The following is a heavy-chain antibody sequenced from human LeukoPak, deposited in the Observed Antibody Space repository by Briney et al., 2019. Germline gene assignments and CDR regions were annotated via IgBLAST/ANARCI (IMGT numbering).Heavy chain of an antibody. CDR1: GFTFSSHA. CDR3: AKDPYGTGYFDY. J-gene: IGHJ4*02. D-gene: IGHD4-17*01. V-gene: IGHV3-23*01. Sequence: GGSLRLSCAASGFTFSSHALSWVRQAPGKGLEWVSSLSGSGYNTYYADSVKGRFTIPRDNSKNTVYLQMNSLRAEDTAVYYCAKDPYGTGYFDYWGQGTLVTVSS. CDR2: LSGSGYNT.